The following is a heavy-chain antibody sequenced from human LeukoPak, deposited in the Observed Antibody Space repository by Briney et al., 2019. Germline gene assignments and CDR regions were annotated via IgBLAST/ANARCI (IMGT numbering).Heavy chain of an antibody. J-gene: IGHJ4*02. Sequence: GGSLRLSCAASGFTFSSYVMSWVRQAPGRGLELVSTLSDNGDSTYYAHSVKGRFTISRDNSKNTLYLQMNSLRADDTAVYYCAKGGMGTTYFDYWGRGTLVTVSS. CDR2: LSDNGDST. V-gene: IGHV3-23*01. D-gene: IGHD4-11*01. CDR1: GFTFSSYV. CDR3: AKGGMGTTYFDY.